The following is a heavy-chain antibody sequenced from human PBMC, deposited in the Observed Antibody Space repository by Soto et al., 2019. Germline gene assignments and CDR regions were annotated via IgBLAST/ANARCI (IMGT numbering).Heavy chain of an antibody. D-gene: IGHD3-16*01. CDR1: GASITSGGYS. CDR2: IYQSGST. J-gene: IGHJ5*02. Sequence: QLQLQEAGSGLVKPSETLSLTCTVSGASITSGGYSWNWIRQPPGKGLEWIGYIYQSGSTLYNPSLESRVTISVDRSKNQSSLTLTSVTAADTAVYYCARDQLWGNWFDPWGQGILVTVSS. V-gene: IGHV4-30-2*01. CDR3: ARDQLWGNWFDP.